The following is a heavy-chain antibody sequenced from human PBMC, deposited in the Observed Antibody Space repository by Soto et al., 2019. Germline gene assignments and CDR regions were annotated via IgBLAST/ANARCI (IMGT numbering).Heavy chain of an antibody. D-gene: IGHD2-15*01. Sequence: SQTLSLTCAISGDSVSSNSAAWNWIRQSPSRGLEWLGRTYYRSKWYNDYAVSVKSRITINPDTSKNQFSLQLNSVTPEDAAVNYCARARLGYCSGGSCYWFDPWGQGTLVTVSS. CDR3: ARARLGYCSGGSCYWFDP. J-gene: IGHJ5*02. V-gene: IGHV6-1*01. CDR2: TYYRSKWYN. CDR1: GDSVSSNSAA.